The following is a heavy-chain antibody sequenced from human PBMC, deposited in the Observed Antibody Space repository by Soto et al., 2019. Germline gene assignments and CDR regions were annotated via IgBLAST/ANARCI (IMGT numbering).Heavy chain of an antibody. V-gene: IGHV4-31*03. CDR3: ARGQRFSDWFDP. J-gene: IGHJ5*02. CDR2: IYHTGST. Sequence: PSETLSLTCSVSGGSISTVGHYWTWIRQPPGKGLEWIGSIYHTGSTYYSKSLRSRLTTSVDTSKSQFSPRLSSVTAADTAVYYCARGQRFSDWFDPWGQGTLVTVSS. D-gene: IGHD3-3*01. CDR1: GGSISTVGHY.